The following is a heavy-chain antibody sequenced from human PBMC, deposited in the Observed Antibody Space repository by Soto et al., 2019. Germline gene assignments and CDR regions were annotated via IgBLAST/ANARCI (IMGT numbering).Heavy chain of an antibody. V-gene: IGHV4-4*07. CDR1: GASIAGSSY. Sequence: SETLSLTCSVSGASIAGSSYWSWTRQPAGKGLEWIGRFSLSGTTNYSPSLRSRVTMSADVSKNQFSLRLTSVTAADTALYYCARGMTPPGAPAWYYFDSWGQGTLVTVS. CDR2: FSLSGTT. D-gene: IGHD2-8*02. CDR3: ARGMTPPGAPAWYYFDS. J-gene: IGHJ4*02.